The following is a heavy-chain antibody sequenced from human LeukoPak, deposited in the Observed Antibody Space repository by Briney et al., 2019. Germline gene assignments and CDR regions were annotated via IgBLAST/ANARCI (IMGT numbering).Heavy chain of an antibody. CDR1: GYSFTSYW. CDR3: ARQSTTDAFDI. D-gene: IGHD5/OR15-5a*01. CDR2: IYSGDPDT. J-gene: IGHJ3*02. Sequence: GESLKISCKGSGYSFTSYWIGWVRQMPGKGLEWMGIIYSGDPDTRYNPSFQGQVTISADKSISTAYLQWSSLKASDTAMYYCARQSTTDAFDIWGQGTMVTVSS. V-gene: IGHV5-51*01.